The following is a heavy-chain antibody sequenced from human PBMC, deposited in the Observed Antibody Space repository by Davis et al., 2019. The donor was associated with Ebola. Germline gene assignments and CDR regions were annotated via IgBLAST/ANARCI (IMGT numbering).Heavy chain of an antibody. V-gene: IGHV3-23*01. CDR3: AKIYYGSGSYLPN. Sequence: PGGSLRLSCAVSGFTFSSYSMTWVRQAPGKGLEWVSSISASGRATYYADSVKGRFTISRDNSNNTLYLQMNSLRAEDTAVYYCAKIYYGSGSYLPNWGQGTLVTVSS. CDR2: ISASGRAT. J-gene: IGHJ4*02. D-gene: IGHD3-10*01. CDR1: GFTFSSYS.